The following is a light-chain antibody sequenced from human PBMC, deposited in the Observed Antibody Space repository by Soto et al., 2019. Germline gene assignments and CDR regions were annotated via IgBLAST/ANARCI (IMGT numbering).Light chain of an antibody. V-gene: IGLV1-44*01. Sequence: QSVLTQPPSASGSPGQRVTISCSGSNSNIGTNIVNWYQHLPGTAPKLLIYNTDQRPSGVPDRFSGSKSGTSASLAISGRQSEDEADYNCATWDDSLNGPVFGGGTKLTVL. J-gene: IGLJ3*02. CDR1: NSNIGTNI. CDR3: ATWDDSLNGPV. CDR2: NTD.